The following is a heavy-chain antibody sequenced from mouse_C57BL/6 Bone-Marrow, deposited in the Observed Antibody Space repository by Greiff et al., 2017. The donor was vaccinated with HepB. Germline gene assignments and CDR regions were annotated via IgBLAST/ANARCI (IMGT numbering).Heavy chain of an antibody. V-gene: IGHV1-76*01. J-gene: IGHJ1*03. CDR3: ARRVGGSSLYWYFDV. D-gene: IGHD1-1*01. CDR1: GYTFTDYY. CDR2: IYSGSGNT. Sequence: QVQLKQSGAELVRPGASVKLSCKASGYTFTDYYINWVKQRPGQGLEWIARIYSGSGNTYYNEKFKGKATLTAEKSSSTAYMQLSSLTSEDSAVYFCARRVGGSSLYWYFDVWGTGTTVTVSS.